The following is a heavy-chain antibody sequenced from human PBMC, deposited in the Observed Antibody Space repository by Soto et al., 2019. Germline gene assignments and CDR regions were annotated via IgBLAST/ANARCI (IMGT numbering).Heavy chain of an antibody. V-gene: IGHV1-69*13. J-gene: IGHJ3*02. CDR2: IIPIFGTA. CDR1: GGTFSSYA. Sequence: GASVKVSCKASGGTFSSYAISWVRQAPGQGLEWMGGIIPIFGTANYAQKFQGRVTITADESTSTAYMELSSLRSEDTAVYYCARDQGATIAFDIWGQGTMITVSS. CDR3: ARDQGATIAFDI. D-gene: IGHD1-26*01.